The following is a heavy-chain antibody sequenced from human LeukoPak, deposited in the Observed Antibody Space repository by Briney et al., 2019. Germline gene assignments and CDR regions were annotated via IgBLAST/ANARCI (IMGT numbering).Heavy chain of an antibody. CDR3: AKGPFESPMIVVVIYPLDY. D-gene: IGHD3-22*01. V-gene: IGHV3-23*01. J-gene: IGHJ4*02. Sequence: SGGSLRLSCAASGFTFSSYAMSWVRQAPGKGLEWVSAISGSGGSTYYADSVKGRFTISRDNSKNTLYLQMNSLRAEDTAVYYCAKGPFESPMIVVVIYPLDYWGQGTLVTVSS. CDR2: ISGSGGST. CDR1: GFTFSSYA.